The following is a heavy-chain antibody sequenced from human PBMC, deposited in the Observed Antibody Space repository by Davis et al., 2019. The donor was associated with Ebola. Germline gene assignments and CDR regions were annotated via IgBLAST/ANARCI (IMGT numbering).Heavy chain of an antibody. CDR2: IIPIVGTA. CDR1: GGTFSSFD. Sequence: SVKVSCKASGGTFSSFDISWVRQAPGQGLEWTGGIIPIVGTASYAQKFQGRVTITADESTSTAYMELSSLRSEDTAVYYCARKSGGMDVWGQGTTVTVSS. CDR3: ARKSGGMDV. V-gene: IGHV1-69*13. D-gene: IGHD1-1*01. J-gene: IGHJ6*02.